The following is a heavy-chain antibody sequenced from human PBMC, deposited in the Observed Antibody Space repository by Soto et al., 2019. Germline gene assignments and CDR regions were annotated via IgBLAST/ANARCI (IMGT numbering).Heavy chain of an antibody. CDR2: IYYSGST. CDR1: GGSISSYY. J-gene: IGHJ4*02. Sequence: SETLSLTCTVSGGSISSYYWSWIRQPPGKGLEWIGSIYYSGSTYYNPSLKSRVTISVDTSRIHFSLKLISVTAADTAVYCCARQSYDSSDYFDYWGQGTLVTVSS. V-gene: IGHV4-59*05. D-gene: IGHD3-22*01. CDR3: ARQSYDSSDYFDY.